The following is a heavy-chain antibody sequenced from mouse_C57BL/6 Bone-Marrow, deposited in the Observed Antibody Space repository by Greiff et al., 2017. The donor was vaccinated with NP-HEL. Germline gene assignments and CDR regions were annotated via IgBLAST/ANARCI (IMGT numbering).Heavy chain of an antibody. CDR3: AREDYDYDHWYFDV. Sequence: EVHLVESGPGLVKPSQSLSLTCSVTGYSITSGYYWNWIRQFPGNKLEWMGYISYDGSNNYNPSLKNRISITRDTSKNQFFLKLNSVTTEDTATYYCAREDYDYDHWYFDVWGTGTTVTVSS. CDR2: ISYDGSN. V-gene: IGHV3-6*01. J-gene: IGHJ1*03. D-gene: IGHD2-4*01. CDR1: GYSITSGYY.